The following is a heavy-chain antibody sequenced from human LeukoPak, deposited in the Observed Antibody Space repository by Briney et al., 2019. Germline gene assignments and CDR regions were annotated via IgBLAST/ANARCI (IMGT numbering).Heavy chain of an antibody. V-gene: IGHV4-59*01. CDR3: ARRGYFDN. CDR1: GGSLSDYY. CDR2: IYYSGST. J-gene: IGHJ4*02. Sequence: SETLSLTCTVSGGSLSDYYWSWIRHPPGKGLEWIAYIYYSGSTSYNPSLKSRVTISVDTSKNQFSLKLRSVTAADTAVYYCARRGYFDNWGQGTLVTVSS.